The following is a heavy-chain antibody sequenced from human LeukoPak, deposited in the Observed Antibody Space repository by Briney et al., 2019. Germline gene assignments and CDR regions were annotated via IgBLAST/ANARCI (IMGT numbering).Heavy chain of an antibody. D-gene: IGHD3-16*01. J-gene: IGHJ3*01. V-gene: IGHV4-39*01. CDR1: GASISSTTYY. CDR3: ARTYGDYDEVLDV. Sequence: PSHTLSLTCTVSGASISSTTYYSGWIRQPPGKGLEWIGRIYYSGSTSNNPSLKSRVTIFVDTAKNQFSLKLSSVTATDTAVYYFARTYGDYDEVLDVWGQGTMVTVSS. CDR2: IYYSGST.